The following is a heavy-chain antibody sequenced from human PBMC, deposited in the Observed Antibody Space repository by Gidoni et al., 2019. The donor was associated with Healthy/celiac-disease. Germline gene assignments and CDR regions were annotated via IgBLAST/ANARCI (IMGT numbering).Heavy chain of an antibody. CDR3: ARASIAAEDWFDP. Sequence: QVQLQASGPGLVKPSQTLSITCTVSGGSISSGGYYWSWIRQHPGKGLEWIGYIYYSGSTYYNPALKSRVTISVDTSKNQFSLKLSSVTAADTAVYYCARASIAAEDWFDPWGQGTLVTVSS. J-gene: IGHJ5*02. CDR2: IYYSGST. CDR1: GGSISSGGYY. V-gene: IGHV4-31*03. D-gene: IGHD6-13*01.